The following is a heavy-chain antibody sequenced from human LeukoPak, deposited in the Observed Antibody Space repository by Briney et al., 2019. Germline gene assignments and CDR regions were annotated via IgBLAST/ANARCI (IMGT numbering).Heavy chain of an antibody. V-gene: IGHV3-33*08. J-gene: IGHJ4*02. CDR1: GFTFSSYG. D-gene: IGHD4-17*01. CDR2: IWYDGSNK. Sequence: GGSLRLSCAASGFTFSSYGMHWVRQAPGKGLEWVAVIWYDGSNKYYADSVKGRFTISRDNSKNTLYLQMNSLRAEDTAVYYCARPLAPYGDSYFDYWGQGTLVTVSS. CDR3: ARPLAPYGDSYFDY.